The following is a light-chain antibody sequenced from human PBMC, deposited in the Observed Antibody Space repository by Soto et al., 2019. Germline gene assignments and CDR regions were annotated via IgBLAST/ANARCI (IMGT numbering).Light chain of an antibody. CDR2: GVS. V-gene: IGKV3-20*01. CDR1: QSVDSNY. CDR3: QQYGTSPRT. Sequence: EIVLTQSPGTLSLSPGDRATLSCRASQSVDSNYLAWYQQKPGQAPRLLIYGVSTRATGIPDRFSGSGSGTDFTLTISRLDPEDFAVYYCQQYGTSPRTFGQGTKVDIK. J-gene: IGKJ1*01.